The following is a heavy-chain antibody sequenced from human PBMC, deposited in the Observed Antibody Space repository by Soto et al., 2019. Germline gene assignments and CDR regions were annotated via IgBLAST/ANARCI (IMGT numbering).Heavy chain of an antibody. CDR3: ARDGYCSGGSCYSVPVFDY. V-gene: IGHV3-33*01. CDR1: GFTFSSYG. J-gene: IGHJ4*02. D-gene: IGHD2-15*01. CDR2: IWYDGSNK. Sequence: QVQLVESGGGVVQPGRSLRLSCAASGFTFSSYGMHWVRQAPGKGLEWVAVIWYDGSNKYYADSVTGRFTISRDNSKNPLYLQMISLRAEDTAVYYCARDGYCSGGSCYSVPVFDYWGQGTLVTVSS.